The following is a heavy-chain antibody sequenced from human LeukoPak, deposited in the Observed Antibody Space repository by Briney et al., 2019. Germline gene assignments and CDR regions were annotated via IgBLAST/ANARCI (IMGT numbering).Heavy chain of an antibody. D-gene: IGHD4-17*01. CDR1: GYSISSAYY. CDR3: ARGSHYGDYGY. Sequence: PSETLSLTCTVSGYSISSAYYWGWIRQPPGKGLEWIGSFHYSGSTYYNPSLKSRVTISGDTSKNQFSLKLTSVTAADTAVYYCARGSHYGDYGYWGQGTLVTVSS. CDR2: FHYSGST. J-gene: IGHJ4*02. V-gene: IGHV4-38-2*02.